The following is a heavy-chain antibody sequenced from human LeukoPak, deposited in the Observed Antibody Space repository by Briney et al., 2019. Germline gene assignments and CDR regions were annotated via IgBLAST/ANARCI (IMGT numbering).Heavy chain of an antibody. D-gene: IGHD3-3*01. J-gene: IGHJ4*02. Sequence: PGGSLRLSCAASGFTFSSYSMNWVRQAPGKGLEWVSYISSSSTIYYADSVKGRFTISRDNAKNSLYLQMNSLRDEDTAVYYCARTLFWSGIYDYWGQGTLVTVSS. V-gene: IGHV3-48*02. CDR1: GFTFSSYS. CDR2: ISSSSTI. CDR3: ARTLFWSGIYDY.